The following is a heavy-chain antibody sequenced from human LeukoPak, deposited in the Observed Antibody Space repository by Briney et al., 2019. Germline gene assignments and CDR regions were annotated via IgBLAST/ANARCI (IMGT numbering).Heavy chain of an antibody. D-gene: IGHD1-26*01. J-gene: IGHJ4*02. CDR2: IRYDGSNK. V-gene: IGHV3-30*02. Sequence: GGSLRLSCAASGFTFSTYAMHWVRQAPGEGLEWVAFIRYDGSNKYYADSVKGRFTISSDNSKNSLYLQMNSLRAEDTAVYYCAKDSSTGGSYFDYWGQGTLVTVSS. CDR3: AKDSSTGGSYFDY. CDR1: GFTFSTYA.